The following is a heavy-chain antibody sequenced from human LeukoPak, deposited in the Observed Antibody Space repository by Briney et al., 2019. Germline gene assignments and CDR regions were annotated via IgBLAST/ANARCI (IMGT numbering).Heavy chain of an antibody. CDR2: IYYSGST. CDR3: ASKRGWFDP. Sequence: SETLSLTCTVSGGSISSYYWSWIRQPPGKGLEWIGSIYYSGSTYYNPSLKSRVTISVDTSKNQFSLKLSSVTAADTAVYYCASKRGWFDPWGQGTLVTVSS. V-gene: IGHV4-39*07. J-gene: IGHJ5*02. CDR1: GGSISSYY.